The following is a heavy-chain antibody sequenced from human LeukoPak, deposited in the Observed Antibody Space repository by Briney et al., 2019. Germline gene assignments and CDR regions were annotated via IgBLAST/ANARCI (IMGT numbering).Heavy chain of an antibody. CDR2: FYYSGSN. CDR3: ARAPYYYGSESYYSDYYYYYMDV. V-gene: IGHV4-59*01. Sequence: SETLSLTCPVSGGSISSYYWSWTRQPPGNGLDWIGYFYYSGSNKYNPPLKRRDTISVDTPENQFAPKLSSVTAADTAVYYCARAPYYYGSESYYSDYYYYYMDVWGKGTTVTVSS. CDR1: GGSISSYY. D-gene: IGHD3-10*01. J-gene: IGHJ6*03.